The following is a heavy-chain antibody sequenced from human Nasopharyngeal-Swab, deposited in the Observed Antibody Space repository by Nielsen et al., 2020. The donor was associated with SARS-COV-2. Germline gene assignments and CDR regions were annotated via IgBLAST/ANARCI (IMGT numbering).Heavy chain of an antibody. V-gene: IGHV5-51*01. J-gene: IGHJ4*02. CDR1: GYSFTSYW. Sequence: KVSCKGSGYSFTSYWIGWARQMPGKGLEWMGIIYPADSDTRYSPSFQDQVTISADKSITTAYLQWSSLKASDTAMYYCARRAYCGGDCYSDYWGQGTLVTVSS. D-gene: IGHD2-21*02. CDR2: IYPADSDT. CDR3: ARRAYCGGDCYSDY.